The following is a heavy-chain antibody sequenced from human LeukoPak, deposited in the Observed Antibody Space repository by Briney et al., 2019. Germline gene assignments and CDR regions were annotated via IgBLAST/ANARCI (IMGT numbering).Heavy chain of an antibody. Sequence: ASVKVSCKASGGTFISYAISWVRQAPGQGLEWMGGIIPIFGTANYAQKFQGRVTITADESTRTAYMELSSLRSEDTAVYYCASPGRKREDQLGTLEYYFDYWGQGTLVTVSS. D-gene: IGHD7-27*01. J-gene: IGHJ4*02. CDR2: IIPIFGTA. CDR1: GGTFISYA. V-gene: IGHV1-69*13. CDR3: ASPGRKREDQLGTLEYYFDY.